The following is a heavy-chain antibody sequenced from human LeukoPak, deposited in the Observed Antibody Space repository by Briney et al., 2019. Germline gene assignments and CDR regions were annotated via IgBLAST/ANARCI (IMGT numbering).Heavy chain of an antibody. Sequence: PSETLSLTCTVSGGSISSYYWSWIRQPPGKGLVWLGYIYYSGSTNYNPSLKSRVTISVDTSKNQFSLKLSSVTAADTAVYYCAREPYSSGWYFDYWGQGTLVTVSS. CDR3: AREPYSSGWYFDY. J-gene: IGHJ4*02. CDR2: IYYSGST. V-gene: IGHV4-59*12. CDR1: GGSISSYY. D-gene: IGHD6-19*01.